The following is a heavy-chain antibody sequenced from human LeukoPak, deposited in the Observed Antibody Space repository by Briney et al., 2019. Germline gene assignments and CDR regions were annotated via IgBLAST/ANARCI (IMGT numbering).Heavy chain of an antibody. D-gene: IGHD6-13*01. Sequence: PGGSLRLSCAASGFSFSDSCMTWIRQAPGKGLECVSYISSSATTTWYADSVKGRFTISRDNAKKSLYLQMNNLSAEDTALYYCXRVLAAGFRMDVWGQGTTVTISS. CDR2: ISSSATTT. J-gene: IGHJ6*02. V-gene: IGHV3-11*04. CDR1: GFSFSDSC. CDR3: XRVLAAGFRMDV.